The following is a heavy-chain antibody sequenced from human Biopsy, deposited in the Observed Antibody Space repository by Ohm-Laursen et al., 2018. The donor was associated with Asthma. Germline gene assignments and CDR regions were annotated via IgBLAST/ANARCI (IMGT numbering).Heavy chain of an antibody. J-gene: IGHJ3*02. Sequence: SLRLSCSASGFTFSSYGMHWVRQAPGKGLEWVAVISYDGSNKYYADSVKGRFTISKDNSKNTLYLQMNSLRAEDTAVYYCARTYYDFLTGQVNDVFAIWSQGTMVTVSS. V-gene: IGHV3-30*03. D-gene: IGHD3-9*01. CDR3: ARTYYDFLTGQVNDVFAI. CDR1: GFTFSSYG. CDR2: ISYDGSNK.